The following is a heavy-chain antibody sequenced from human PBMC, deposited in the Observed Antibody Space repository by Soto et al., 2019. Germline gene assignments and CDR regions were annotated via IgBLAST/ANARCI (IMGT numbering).Heavy chain of an antibody. V-gene: IGHV4-61*03. CDR2: IYYSGST. Sequence: QVQLQESGPGLVKPSETLSLTCTVSGGSVSSGSYYWSWIRQPPGKGLEWIGYIYYSGSTNYNPSLRSRVTVSVDTAEHHFSLTLSSVTAAYPAVYSWARYSSGWYTVSYWGPGTPVTVSS. D-gene: IGHD6-19*01. CDR3: ARYSSGWYTVSY. J-gene: IGHJ4*02. CDR1: GGSVSSGSYY.